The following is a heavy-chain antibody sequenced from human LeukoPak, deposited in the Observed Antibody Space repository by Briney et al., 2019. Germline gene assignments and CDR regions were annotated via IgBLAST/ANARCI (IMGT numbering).Heavy chain of an antibody. D-gene: IGHD2-2*01. CDR2: ISYDGSNK. V-gene: IGHV3-30*04. Sequence: PGGSLRLSCAASGFTFGSYAMHWVRQAPGKGLEWVAVISYDGSNKYYADSVKGRFTISRDNSKNTLYLQMNSLRAEDTAVYYCAGDRDCSTTSCRTRTFDYWGQGTLVTVSS. J-gene: IGHJ4*02. CDR3: AGDRDCSTTSCRTRTFDY. CDR1: GFTFGSYA.